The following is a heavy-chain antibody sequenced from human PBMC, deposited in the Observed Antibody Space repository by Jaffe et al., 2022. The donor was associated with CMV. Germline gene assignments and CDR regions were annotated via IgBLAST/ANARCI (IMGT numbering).Heavy chain of an antibody. D-gene: IGHD6-6*01. CDR2: INHSGST. CDR3: ARRGDIAARRSYYYYGMDV. Sequence: QVQLQQWGAGLLKPSETLSLTCAVYGGSFSGYYWSWIRQPPGKGLEWIGEINHSGSTNYNPSLKSRVTISVDTSKNQFSLKLSSVTAADTAVYYCARRGDIAARRSYYYYGMDVWGQGTTVTVSS. J-gene: IGHJ6*02. CDR1: GGSFSGYY. V-gene: IGHV4-34*01.